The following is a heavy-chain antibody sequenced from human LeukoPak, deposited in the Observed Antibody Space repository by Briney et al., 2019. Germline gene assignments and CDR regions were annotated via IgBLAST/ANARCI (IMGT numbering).Heavy chain of an antibody. CDR3: ARVFSTNYYDNRGWFDP. CDR2: INHSGST. D-gene: IGHD3-22*01. J-gene: IGHJ5*02. V-gene: IGHV4-34*01. CDR1: GGSFSGYY. Sequence: SETLSLTCAVYGGSFSGYYWSWIRQPPGKGLEWIGEINHSGSTNYNPSLKSRVTISVDTSKNQFSLKLSSVTAADTAVYYCARVFSTNYYDNRGWFDPWGQGTLVTVSS.